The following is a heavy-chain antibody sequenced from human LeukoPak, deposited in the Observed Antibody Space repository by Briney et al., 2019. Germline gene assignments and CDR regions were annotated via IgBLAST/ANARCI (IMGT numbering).Heavy chain of an antibody. Sequence: SETLSLTCTVSGGSISSYYWSWIRQPPGKGLEWIGYIYYSGSTNYNPSLKSRVTISVDTSKNQFSLKLSSVTAADTAVYYCARVRVGQWLVPGFDPWGQGTLVTVSS. CDR2: IYYSGST. CDR3: ARVRVGQWLVPGFDP. D-gene: IGHD6-19*01. CDR1: GGSISSYY. V-gene: IGHV4-59*01. J-gene: IGHJ5*02.